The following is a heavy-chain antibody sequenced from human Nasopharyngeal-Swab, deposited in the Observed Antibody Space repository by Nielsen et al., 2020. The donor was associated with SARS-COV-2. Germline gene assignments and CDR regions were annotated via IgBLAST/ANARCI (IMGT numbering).Heavy chain of an antibody. Sequence: SETLSLTCAVYGGSFSGYYWSWIRQPPGKGLEWIGEINHSGSTKYNPSLKSRVTISVDTSKNQFSLKLSSVTAADTAVYYCARLALGYCTNGVCYQGFDPWGQGTLVTVSS. J-gene: IGHJ5*02. CDR2: INHSGST. CDR3: ARLALGYCTNGVCYQGFDP. V-gene: IGHV4-34*01. D-gene: IGHD2-8*01. CDR1: GGSFSGYY.